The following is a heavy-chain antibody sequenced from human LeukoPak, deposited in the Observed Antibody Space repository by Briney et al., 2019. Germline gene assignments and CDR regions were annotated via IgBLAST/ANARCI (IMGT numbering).Heavy chain of an antibody. V-gene: IGHV1-18*01. CDR1: GYTLTSYG. CDR2: ISTQGGNT. Sequence: GASVKVSCEASGYTLTSYGINWMRQAPGQGLEWMGWISTQGGNTNYAQKVQDRLTLTTDRSTNTAYMELRSLRADDTAVYYCARGAYGDKWGQGTLVTVSS. CDR3: ARGAYGDK. D-gene: IGHD4-17*01. J-gene: IGHJ4*02.